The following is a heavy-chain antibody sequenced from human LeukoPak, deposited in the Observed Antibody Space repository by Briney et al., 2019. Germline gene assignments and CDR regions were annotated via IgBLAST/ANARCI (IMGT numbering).Heavy chain of an antibody. D-gene: IGHD3-22*01. J-gene: IGHJ1*01. CDR2: ISGSGDNT. CDR3: AKATAYYDSSGYYSLGYFQH. Sequence: LTGGSLRLSCAASGFTFSTYAMSWARQAPGKGLEWVSAISGSGDNTYYADSVKGRFTISRDNSKNTLYLQMNSLRAEDTAVYYCAKATAYYDSSGYYSLGYFQHWGQGTLVTVSS. CDR1: GFTFSTYA. V-gene: IGHV3-23*01.